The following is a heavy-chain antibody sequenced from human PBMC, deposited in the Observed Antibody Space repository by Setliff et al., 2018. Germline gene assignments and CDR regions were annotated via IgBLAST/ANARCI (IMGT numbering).Heavy chain of an antibody. CDR2: ISGSGGST. V-gene: IGHV3-23*01. Sequence: GGSLRLSCAASGFTFSGYAMSWGRQAPGKGLEWVSAISGSGGSTYYADSVKGRFTISRDNSKNTLDLQMNSLSAEDTAIYYCAKDWNPSTYWYTDYFGSWGQGTLVTVSS. CDR1: GFTFSGYA. D-gene: IGHD2-2*01. J-gene: IGHJ4*02. CDR3: AKDWNPSTYWYTDYFGS.